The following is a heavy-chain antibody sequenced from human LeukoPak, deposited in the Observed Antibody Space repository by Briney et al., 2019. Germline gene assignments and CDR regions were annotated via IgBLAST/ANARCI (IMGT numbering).Heavy chain of an antibody. Sequence: GGSLRLSCAASGFTFSSYAMHWVRQAPGKGLEWVAVISYDGSNKYYADSVKGRFTISRDNSKNTLYLQMNSLRAEDTAVYYCASLPSGPQYGDYGGYWGQGTLVTVSS. CDR2: ISYDGSNK. CDR3: ASLPSGPQYGDYGGY. V-gene: IGHV3-30-3*01. CDR1: GFTFSSYA. J-gene: IGHJ4*02. D-gene: IGHD4-17*01.